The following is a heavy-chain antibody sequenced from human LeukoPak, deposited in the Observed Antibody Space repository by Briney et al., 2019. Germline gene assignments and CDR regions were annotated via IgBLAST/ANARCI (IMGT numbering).Heavy chain of an antibody. V-gene: IGHV3-74*01. CDR1: GFTFSQTW. CDR3: ARDHYYNQDY. J-gene: IGHJ4*02. CDR2: IKNDATP. Sequence: GGSLRLSCAASGFTFSQTWMHCVRQAPGKGLVWVAVIKNDATPTYADSAKGRFTISRDNAKNTVYLQMNSLTLEDTAVYYCARDHYYNQDYWGQGTLVTVSS. D-gene: IGHD3-10*01.